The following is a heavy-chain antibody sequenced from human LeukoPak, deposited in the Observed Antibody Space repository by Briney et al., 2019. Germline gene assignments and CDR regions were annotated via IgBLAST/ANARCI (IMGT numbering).Heavy chain of an antibody. V-gene: IGHV1-24*01. J-gene: IGHJ3*02. CDR3: ATVWPWVRHQDTHAFDI. CDR2: FDPEDGET. Sequence: ASVKVSCKVSGYTLTELSMHWVRQAPGKGLEWMGGFDPEDGETIYAQKFQGRVTMTEDTSTDTAYMELSSLRSEDTAVYYCATVWPWVRHQDTHAFDIWGQGTMVTVSS. CDR1: GYTLTELS. D-gene: IGHD3-10*01.